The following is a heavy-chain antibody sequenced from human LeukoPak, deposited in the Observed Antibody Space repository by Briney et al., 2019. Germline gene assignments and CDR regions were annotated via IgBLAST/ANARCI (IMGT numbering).Heavy chain of an antibody. D-gene: IGHD4-11*01. V-gene: IGHV3-7*01. CDR3: AREGLPYSGDH. CDR2: IKGDGSEI. CDR1: GFSFSTYW. J-gene: IGHJ4*02. Sequence: PGGSLRLSCAASGFSFSTYWMRWAHQTPGKGLEWVANIKGDGSEINYVDSVKGRFTISRDNAKNSLSLQMNSLTADDTGVYYCAREGLPYSGDHWGQGTLVTVSS.